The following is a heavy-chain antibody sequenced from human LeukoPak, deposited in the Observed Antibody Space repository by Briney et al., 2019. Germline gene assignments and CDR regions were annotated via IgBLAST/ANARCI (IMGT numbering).Heavy chain of an antibody. Sequence: ASVKVSCKVSGYTLTDLSMHWVRQAPGKGLVWMGGFDTEDGETIYAQKFQGRVTMTEDTSTDTAYMELSSLRSEDTAVYYCATGGVSASRTYYHYYMDVWGKRTTVTVSS. V-gene: IGHV1-24*01. CDR3: ATGGVSASRTYYHYYMDV. D-gene: IGHD3-16*01. J-gene: IGHJ6*03. CDR2: FDTEDGET. CDR1: GYTLTDLS.